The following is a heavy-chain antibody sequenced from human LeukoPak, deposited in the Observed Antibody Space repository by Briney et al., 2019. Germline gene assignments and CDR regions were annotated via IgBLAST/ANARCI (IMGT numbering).Heavy chain of an antibody. V-gene: IGHV4-59*11. CDR2: IYYSGST. D-gene: IGHD5-12*01. CDR3: ARDGGYSGCGGQYYYYMDV. CDR1: GGSISSHY. J-gene: IGHJ6*03. Sequence: SETLSLTCTVSGGSISSHYWSWIRQPPGKGLEWIGYIYYSGSTNYNPSLKSRVTISVDTSKNQFSLKLSSVTAADTAVYYCARDGGYSGCGGQYYYYMDVWGKGTTVTVSS.